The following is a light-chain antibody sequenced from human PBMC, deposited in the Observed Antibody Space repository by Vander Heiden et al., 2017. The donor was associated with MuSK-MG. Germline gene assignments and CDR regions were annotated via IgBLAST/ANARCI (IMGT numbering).Light chain of an antibody. CDR2: AAS. Sequence: DIQMTQSPSSLSASVGDRVTITCRASQSISSYLNWYQQKPGKAPKLLIYAASSLQSGVPSRFSGSGYGKDFTLTISSRQPEDFASYYCQQNDSNPPVTFGHGTKVDIK. J-gene: IGKJ3*01. CDR3: QQNDSNPPVT. CDR1: QSISSY. V-gene: IGKV1-39*01.